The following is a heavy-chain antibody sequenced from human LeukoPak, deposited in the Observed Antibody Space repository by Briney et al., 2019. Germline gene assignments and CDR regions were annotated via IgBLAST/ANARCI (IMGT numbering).Heavy chain of an antibody. V-gene: IGHV4-39*01. J-gene: IGHJ4*02. CDR3: AKSGAYGLIDY. CDR1: GGSISSSSYY. Sequence: PSETLSLTCTVSGGSISSSSYYWGWIRQPPGKGLEWIGSIYSSGSTYYNASLQSRVTISIETSKNQISLRLNSVTAADTAIYYCAKSGAYGLIDYWGQGTLVTVSS. CDR2: IYSSGST. D-gene: IGHD1-26*01.